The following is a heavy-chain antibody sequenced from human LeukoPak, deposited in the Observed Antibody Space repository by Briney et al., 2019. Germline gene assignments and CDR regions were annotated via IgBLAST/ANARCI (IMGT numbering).Heavy chain of an antibody. Sequence: GGSLRLSCSASGFTFSSYWMTWVRQAPGKGLEWVAKINQDGSEKYYVDSVKGRFTISRDNAENSLYLQMNSLRAEDTAVYYCARDLRMTPGYTYGPPALWGQGTMVTVSS. V-gene: IGHV3-7*03. CDR1: GFTFSSYW. D-gene: IGHD5-18*01. J-gene: IGHJ3*01. CDR3: ARDLRMTPGYTYGPPAL. CDR2: INQDGSEK.